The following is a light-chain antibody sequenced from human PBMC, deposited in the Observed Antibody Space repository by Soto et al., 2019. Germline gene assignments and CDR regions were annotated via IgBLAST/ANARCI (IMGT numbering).Light chain of an antibody. Sequence: DIVLTQSPDTLSVSQGARATLSCRASQGIGVSLAWYQHTPGQAPRLVIYRASNRAAGIPARFSGSGSGTDFTITITSLEPEDIAIYFCHQRGSWPYTFGQGTILEIK. V-gene: IGKV3D-11*01. CDR2: RAS. CDR3: HQRGSWPYT. J-gene: IGKJ2*01. CDR1: QGIGVS.